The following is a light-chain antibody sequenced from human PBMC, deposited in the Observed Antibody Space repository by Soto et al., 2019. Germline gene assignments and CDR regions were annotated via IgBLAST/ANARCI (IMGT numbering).Light chain of an antibody. Sequence: EIVLTQSPATLSLSPGERVTLSCRASQSVSSFVAWYQHKPGQAPRPLIYDTFKRATGVPDRFSGGGSGTDFTLTISSLEPEDFAVYYCQQRARWPMPFGQGTRLERK. J-gene: IGKJ5*01. V-gene: IGKV3-11*01. CDR2: DTF. CDR1: QSVSSF. CDR3: QQRARWPMP.